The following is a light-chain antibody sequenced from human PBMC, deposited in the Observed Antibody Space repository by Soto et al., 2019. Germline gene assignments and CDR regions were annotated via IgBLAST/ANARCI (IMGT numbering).Light chain of an antibody. V-gene: IGKV3-20*01. Sequence: EMGLTQSQGTLSLSPGERATLSCRASQSFSSTSLAWYQQKPGQAPRLLIYAASRRATGIPDRFSGSGSGTDFTLTISRLEPEDFAVYYCQQYESSPTTFGGGTKVEIK. CDR3: QQYESSPTT. CDR2: AAS. CDR1: QSFSSTS. J-gene: IGKJ4*01.